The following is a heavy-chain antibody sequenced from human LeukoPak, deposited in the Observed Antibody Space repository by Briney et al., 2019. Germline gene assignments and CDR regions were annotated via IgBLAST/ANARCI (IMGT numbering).Heavy chain of an antibody. J-gene: IGHJ4*02. CDR1: GGSISSYY. Sequence: SETLSLTCTVSGGSISSYYWSWIRQPPGKGLVWIGYIFYSGNTHYNPSLKSRVTMSVDTSKNQFSLRLSSVTPADTAVYYCARDRGGGIVGTFDYWGQGTLVTVSS. V-gene: IGHV4-59*01. CDR2: IFYSGNT. CDR3: ARDRGGGIVGTFDY. D-gene: IGHD1-26*01.